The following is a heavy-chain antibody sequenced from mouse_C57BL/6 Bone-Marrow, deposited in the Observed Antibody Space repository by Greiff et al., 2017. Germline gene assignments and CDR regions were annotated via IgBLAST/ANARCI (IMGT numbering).Heavy chain of an antibody. CDR2: IDPENGDT. CDR3: TDYYGSSPFYAMDY. J-gene: IGHJ4*01. CDR1: GFNIKDDY. Sequence: VHVKQSGAELVRPGASVKLSCTASGFNIKDDYMHWVKQRPEQGLEWIGWIDPENGDTEYASKFQGKATITADTSSNTAYLQLSSLTSEDTAVYYCTDYYGSSPFYAMDYWGQGTSVTVSP. D-gene: IGHD1-1*01. V-gene: IGHV14-4*01.